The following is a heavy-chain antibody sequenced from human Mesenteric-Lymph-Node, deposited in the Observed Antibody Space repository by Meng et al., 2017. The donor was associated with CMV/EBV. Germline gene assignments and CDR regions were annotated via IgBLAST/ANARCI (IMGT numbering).Heavy chain of an antibody. V-gene: IGHV1-2*02. D-gene: IGHD4/OR15-4a*01. CDR3: ARYGVNEYYFDY. CDR1: GQTFSDYY. CDR2: ISPHSGGI. J-gene: IGHJ4*02. Sequence: ASVKVSCKASGQTFSDYYVHWVRRAPGQGLEWMGWISPHSGGINLAQKFQGRVTMTRDTSINTAYMEISRLRSDDTAIYYCARYGVNEYYFDYWGQGTLVTVSS.